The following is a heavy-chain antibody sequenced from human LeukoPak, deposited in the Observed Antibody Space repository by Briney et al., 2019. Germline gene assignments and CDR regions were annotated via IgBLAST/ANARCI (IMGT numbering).Heavy chain of an antibody. CDR1: GFTFSNYA. CDR3: AENLGSPWYYFDN. D-gene: IGHD3-16*01. V-gene: IGHV3-23*01. Sequence: GGSLRLSCAASGFTFSNYAMSWVRHPPRKGLEWVSGVSGGGSVAFYANSVEGRFTVSRDNSKNTLSLQMNSLRAEDTAIYYCAENLGSPWYYFDNWGRGTLVTVSS. CDR2: VSGGGSVA. J-gene: IGHJ4*02.